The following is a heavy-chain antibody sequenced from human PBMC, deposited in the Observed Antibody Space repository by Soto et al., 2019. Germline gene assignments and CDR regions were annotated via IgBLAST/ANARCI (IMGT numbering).Heavy chain of an antibody. CDR1: GFTFISYA. CDR3: ARSREIIASAGSFDY. J-gene: IGHJ4*02. Sequence: PWGSLRLSCAASGFTFISYAMHLFGHSPFKWLEWVAVISYDGSNKYYADSVKGRFTISRDNSKNTLHLQMKSLRAEDTAVYYCARSREIIASAGSFDYWGQGTLVTVSS. D-gene: IGHD6-25*01. CDR2: ISYDGSNK. V-gene: IGHV3-30-3*01.